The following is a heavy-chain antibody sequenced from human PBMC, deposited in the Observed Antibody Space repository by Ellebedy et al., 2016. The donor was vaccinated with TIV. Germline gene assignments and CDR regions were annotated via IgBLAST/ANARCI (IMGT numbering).Heavy chain of an antibody. CDR2: IYYSGST. J-gene: IGHJ4*02. CDR1: GGFISSSSSY. D-gene: IGHD3-16*01. Sequence: SETLSLTCTVSGGFISSSSSYWGWIRQPPGKGLEWIGSIYYSGSTYYNPSLKSRVTISVDTSKNQFSLKLSSVTATDTAMYYCARLSDDGGYWGQGTLVTVSS. CDR3: ARLSDDGGY. V-gene: IGHV4-39*01.